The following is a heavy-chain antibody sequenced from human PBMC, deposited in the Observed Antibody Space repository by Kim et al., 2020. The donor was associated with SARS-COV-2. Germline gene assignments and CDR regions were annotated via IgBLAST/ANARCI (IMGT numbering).Heavy chain of an antibody. Sequence: SETLSLTCTVSGGSISSYYWSWIRQPPGKGLEWIGYIYYSGSTDSNPSLKSRDTISVDTSKNQFSLKLSSVTAADTVVYYCARAASYSDYYFDYWGHGTLVTVSS. CDR1: GGSISSYY. J-gene: IGHJ4*01. CDR2: IYYSGST. V-gene: IGHV4-59*13. CDR3: ARAASYSDYYFDY. D-gene: IGHD4-17*01.